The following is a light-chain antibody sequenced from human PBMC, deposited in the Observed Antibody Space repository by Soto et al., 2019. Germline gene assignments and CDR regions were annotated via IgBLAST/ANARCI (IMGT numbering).Light chain of an antibody. CDR2: EDH. J-gene: IGLJ3*02. CDR3: QSYDSSILV. V-gene: IGLV6-57*03. CDR1: SGSIDSNF. Sequence: NFMLTQPHSVSESPGKTVTISCTRSSGSIDSNFVQWYQQRPGSAPTTVIYEDHQRPSGVPDRFSGSIDSSSNSASLTISGLKTEDEADYYCQSYDSSILVFGGGTKVT.